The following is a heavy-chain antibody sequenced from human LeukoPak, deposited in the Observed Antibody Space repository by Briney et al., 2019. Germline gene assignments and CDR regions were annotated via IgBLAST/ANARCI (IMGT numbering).Heavy chain of an antibody. Sequence: SQTLSLTCTVSGGSISSGDYYWSWIRQPPGKGLEWIGYIYYSGSTYYNPSLKSRVTISVDTSKNQFSLKLSSVTAADTAVYYCARDRNGRLEGPLSMVAFDIWGQGTMVTVSS. CDR2: IYYSGST. V-gene: IGHV4-30-4*08. CDR3: ARDRNGRLEGPLSMVAFDI. CDR1: GGSISSGDYY. D-gene: IGHD1-1*01. J-gene: IGHJ3*02.